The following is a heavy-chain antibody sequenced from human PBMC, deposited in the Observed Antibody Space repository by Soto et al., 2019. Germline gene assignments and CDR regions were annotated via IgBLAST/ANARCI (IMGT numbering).Heavy chain of an antibody. CDR3: ARLPSRHLVGY. CDR2: MFYGVST. V-gene: IGHV4-39*01. D-gene: IGHD2-15*01. Sequence: AETLSLTCTVSGSSINSSGYYWGWIGQRPGKGLEWIGSMFYGVSTYYNPSLKSRVTVSVDTSKNQFSLNLRSVTAADTAVYYCARLPSRHLVGYWGQGTLVPVSS. J-gene: IGHJ4*02. CDR1: GSSINSSGYY.